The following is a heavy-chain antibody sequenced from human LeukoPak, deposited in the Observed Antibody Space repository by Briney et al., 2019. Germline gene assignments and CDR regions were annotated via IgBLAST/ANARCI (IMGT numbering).Heavy chain of an antibody. Sequence: GGSLRLSCAASGFIFSNYWMNWVRQAPGKGLEWVANIKPDGSAKNYVDSVKGRFTISRDNAQNSLYLQMNSLGAEDTAVYYCARGGGCSGWGQGTLVTVSS. CDR2: IKPDGSAK. D-gene: IGHD2-15*01. CDR3: ARGGGCSG. J-gene: IGHJ4*02. V-gene: IGHV3-7*04. CDR1: GFIFSNYW.